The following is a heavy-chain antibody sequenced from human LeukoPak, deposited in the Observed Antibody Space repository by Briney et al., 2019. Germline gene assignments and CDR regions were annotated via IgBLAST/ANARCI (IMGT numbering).Heavy chain of an antibody. CDR1: GFTFSSYA. CDR3: ASQVAGTGY. D-gene: IGHD6-19*01. CDR2: ISYDGSNK. Sequence: GGSLRLSCAASGFTFSSYAMHWLRQAPGKGLEWVAVISYDGSNKYYADSVKGRFTISRDNSKNTLYLQMNSLRAEDTAVYYCASQVAGTGYWGQGTLVTVSS. J-gene: IGHJ4*02. V-gene: IGHV3-30*03.